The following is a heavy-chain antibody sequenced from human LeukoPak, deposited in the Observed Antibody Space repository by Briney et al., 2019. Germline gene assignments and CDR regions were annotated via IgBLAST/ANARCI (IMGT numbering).Heavy chain of an antibody. J-gene: IGHJ4*02. V-gene: IGHV3-30*02. D-gene: IGHD3-22*01. CDR1: GFTFSSYG. CDR3: AKPTYETYYYDSSGSF. CDR2: IRYDGSNK. Sequence: GGSLRLSCAASGFTFSSYGMHWVRQAPGKGLEWVAFIRYDGSNKYYADSVKGRFTISRDNSKNTLYLQMNSLRAEDTAVYYCAKPTYETYYYDSSGSFWGQGTLVTVSS.